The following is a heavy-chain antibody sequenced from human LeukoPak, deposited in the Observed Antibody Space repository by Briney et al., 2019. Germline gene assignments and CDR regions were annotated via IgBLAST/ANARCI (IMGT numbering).Heavy chain of an antibody. J-gene: IGHJ4*02. Sequence: ASVKVSCKASGYTFTRYGITWVRQAPGQGLETMGWISPNNGNTNYAQKLQGRVTMTTDTSTSTAYMELRSLRSDDTAVYYCAREVGAENGFDYWGQGTLVTVSS. CDR2: ISPNNGNT. CDR1: GYTFTRYG. D-gene: IGHD1-26*01. V-gene: IGHV1-18*01. CDR3: AREVGAENGFDY.